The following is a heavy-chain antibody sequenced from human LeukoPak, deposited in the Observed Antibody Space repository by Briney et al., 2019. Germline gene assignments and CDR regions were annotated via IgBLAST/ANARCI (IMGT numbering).Heavy chain of an antibody. V-gene: IGHV3-23*01. J-gene: IGHJ4*02. CDR2: ITASGGNT. CDR3: AKGNGYSYGRYYLDY. CDR1: GFTFSSYA. D-gene: IGHD5-18*01. Sequence: GGSLRLSCAASGFTFSSYAMGWVRQAPGKGLEWVSAITASGGNTYYADSVKGRFTISRDNSKNTLHLQVNSLRAEDTAVYYCAKGNGYSYGRYYLDYWGQGTLVTVSS.